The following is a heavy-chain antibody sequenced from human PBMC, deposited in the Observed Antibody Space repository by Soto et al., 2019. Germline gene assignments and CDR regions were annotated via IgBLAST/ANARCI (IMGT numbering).Heavy chain of an antibody. J-gene: IGHJ3*02. V-gene: IGHV1-2*02. Sequence: QLHLVQSGAVVKKPGASVTVSCSASGYPVTAYYMHWVRQAPGRGLEWMGGINPATGAAKYTQTFQGRDSITRATSTSTVFMELGGLKSEDTAVFCCALRGGVGVAGSAAFDMWGQGTLVTVSS. CDR1: GYPVTAYY. D-gene: IGHD3-3*01. CDR2: INPATGAA. CDR3: ALRGGVGVAGSAAFDM.